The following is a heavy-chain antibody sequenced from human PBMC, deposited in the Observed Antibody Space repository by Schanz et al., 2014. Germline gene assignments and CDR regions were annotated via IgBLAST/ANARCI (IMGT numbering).Heavy chain of an antibody. V-gene: IGHV3-74*01. J-gene: IGHJ5*01. CDR3: AKDFTGSGIFFNS. CDR1: GFTFSDSW. Sequence: EVQLVESGGGLVQPGGSLRLSCAASGFTFSDSWMHWVRQAPGKGLVWVSRTSNDGSFTTFADSVKGRFTISRDNAKNTLYLQMNSLRAEDTAVYYCAKDFTGSGIFFNSWGQGTLVSVSS. CDR2: TSNDGSFT. D-gene: IGHD3-10*01.